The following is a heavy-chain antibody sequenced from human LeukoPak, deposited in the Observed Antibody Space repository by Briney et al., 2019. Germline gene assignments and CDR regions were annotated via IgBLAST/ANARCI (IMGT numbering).Heavy chain of an antibody. J-gene: IGHJ5*02. CDR2: INHSGST. CDR1: GGSISSYY. D-gene: IGHD1-1*01. Sequence: SETLSLTCTVSGGSISSYYWSWIRQPPGKGLEWIGEINHSGSTNYNPSLKSRVTISVDTSKNQFSLKLSSVTAADTAVYYCARGDRTGWFDPWGQGTLVTVSS. CDR3: ARGDRTGWFDP. V-gene: IGHV4-34*01.